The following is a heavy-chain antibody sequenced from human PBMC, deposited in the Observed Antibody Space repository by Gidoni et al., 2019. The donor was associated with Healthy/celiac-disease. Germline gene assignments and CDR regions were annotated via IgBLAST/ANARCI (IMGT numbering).Heavy chain of an antibody. CDR3: ASLLGGDAFDI. Sequence: EVQLVESGGGLVKPGGSLRLSCAASGFTFSSYIMNWVLQAPGKGLEWVSSISSSSSYIYYADSVKGRFTISRDNAKNSLYLQMNSLRAEDTAVYYCASLLGGDAFDIWGQGTMVTVSS. CDR1: GFTFSSYI. J-gene: IGHJ3*02. CDR2: ISSSSSYI. D-gene: IGHD3-3*02. V-gene: IGHV3-21*01.